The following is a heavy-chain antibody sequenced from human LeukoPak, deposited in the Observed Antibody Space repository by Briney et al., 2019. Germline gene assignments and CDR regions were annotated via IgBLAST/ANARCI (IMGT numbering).Heavy chain of an antibody. V-gene: IGHV1-69*13. CDR1: GGTFNTSP. CDR2: IIPSFGTA. CDR3: ASEGRPYYSTSGSHVYMAYSYIDV. D-gene: IGHD3-16*01. Sequence: ASVKVSCKASGGTFNTSPLSWLRQAPGQGPEWMGGIIPSFGTANYAQKFQDRVTITADASSSTAYMELSSLRSEDTAVYYCASEGRPYYSTSGSHVYMAYSYIDVWGKGTTVIVSS. J-gene: IGHJ6*03.